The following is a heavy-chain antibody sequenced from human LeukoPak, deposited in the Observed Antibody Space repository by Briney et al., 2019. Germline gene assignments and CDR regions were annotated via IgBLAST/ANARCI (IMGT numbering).Heavy chain of an antibody. V-gene: IGHV4-59*01. D-gene: IGHD4-17*01. CDR2: IYYSGST. CDR1: GGSISSYY. Sequence: SETLSLTXTVSGGSISSYYWSWLRQPPGKGLEWIGYIYYSGSTNYNPSLKSRVTISVDTSKNQFSLKLSSVTAADTAVYYCARVRDGDYALAYWGQGTLVTVSS. CDR3: ARVRDGDYALAY. J-gene: IGHJ4*02.